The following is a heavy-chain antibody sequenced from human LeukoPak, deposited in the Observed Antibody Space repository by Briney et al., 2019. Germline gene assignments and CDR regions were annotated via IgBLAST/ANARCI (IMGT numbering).Heavy chain of an antibody. CDR1: GFNLRSYG. CDR3: AKDVRGEAAAQDS. D-gene: IGHD6-13*01. V-gene: IGHV3-30*02. CDR2: IRYDGSKT. J-gene: IGHJ4*02. Sequence: GGPLRLPCAGSGFNLRSYGMHWVRQAPRKGPEWVAVIRYDGSKTYYAESVKGQFTISRDDSKNTLDLQMNSLRAEDAAVYYCAKDVRGEAAAQDSWGQGTLVTVSS.